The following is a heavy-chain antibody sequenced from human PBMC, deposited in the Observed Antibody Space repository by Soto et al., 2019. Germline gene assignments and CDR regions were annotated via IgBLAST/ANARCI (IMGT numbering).Heavy chain of an antibody. CDR2: VSGSGDST. D-gene: IGHD3-3*01. CDR1: GFTFSSYA. J-gene: IGHJ4*02. CDR3: AKVGHYDFWSGYPYFDY. V-gene: IGHV3-23*01. Sequence: EVQLLESGGGLVQPGGSLRLSCVASGFTFSSYAMSWVRQAPGKGLEWVSGVSGSGDSTYYADSVKGRFTISRDNSKNTVYLQISSLRAEDTATYYCAKVGHYDFWSGYPYFDYWGQGTLVTVSS.